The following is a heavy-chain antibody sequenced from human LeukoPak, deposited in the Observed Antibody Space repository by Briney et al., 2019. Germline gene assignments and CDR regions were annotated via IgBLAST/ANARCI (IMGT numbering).Heavy chain of an antibody. CDR3: ARDSSGWYNKAYFDY. Sequence: PWGSLRLSCAASGFTFDDYGMSWVRQAPGKGLEWVSGINWNGGSTGYADSVKGRFTISRDNAKNSLYLQMNSLRAEDTALYYCARDSSGWYNKAYFDYWGQGTLVTVSS. V-gene: IGHV3-20*04. D-gene: IGHD6-19*01. CDR2: INWNGGST. CDR1: GFTFDDYG. J-gene: IGHJ4*02.